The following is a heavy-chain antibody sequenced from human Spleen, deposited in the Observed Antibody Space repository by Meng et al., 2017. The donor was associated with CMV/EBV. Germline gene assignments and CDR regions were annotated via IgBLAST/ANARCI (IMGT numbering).Heavy chain of an antibody. V-gene: IGHV1-18*01. CDR3: ARVWHLGAYCSSTSCQGGWDY. CDR1: GYTFTSYG. CDR2: ISAYNGHT. D-gene: IGHD2-2*01. Sequence: ASVKVSCKASGYTFTSYGLSWVRQAPGQGLEWMGWISAYNGHTKYAQKFQGRLTMTTDTSTSTADMELRSLRSDDTAVYYCARVWHLGAYCSSTSCQGGWDYWGQGTRVTVSS. J-gene: IGHJ4*02.